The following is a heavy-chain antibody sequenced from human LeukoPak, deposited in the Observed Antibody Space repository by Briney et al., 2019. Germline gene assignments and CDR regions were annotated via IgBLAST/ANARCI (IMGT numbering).Heavy chain of an antibody. CDR2: IGGEKSGSWT. V-gene: IGHV3-23*01. CDR3: ARAGVISGWDY. CDR1: GFTFNNYP. J-gene: IGHJ4*02. D-gene: IGHD3-3*02. Sequence: GGSLRLSCAASGFTFNNYPMGWVRPAPGKGLEWLSAIGGEKSGSWTKSADSVKGRFTISRDNSENTLYLQMDSLTVEDTAVYYCARAGVISGWDYWGQGVLVTVSS.